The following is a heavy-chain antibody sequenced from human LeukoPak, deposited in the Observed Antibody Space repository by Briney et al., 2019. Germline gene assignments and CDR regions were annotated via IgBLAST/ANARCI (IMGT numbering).Heavy chain of an antibody. CDR1: GFTVSHNY. CDR3: AGDVGGWQGNDAFDI. D-gene: IGHD1-1*01. J-gene: IGHJ3*02. CDR2: LYSGGDT. V-gene: IGHV3-66*01. Sequence: GGSLRLSCAASGFTVSHNYMSWVRQAPGKGLEWVSVLYSGGDTYYADSVKGRFTISRDNSKNTLYLQMNSLRAEDTAVYYCAGDVGGWQGNDAFDIWGQGTMVTVSS.